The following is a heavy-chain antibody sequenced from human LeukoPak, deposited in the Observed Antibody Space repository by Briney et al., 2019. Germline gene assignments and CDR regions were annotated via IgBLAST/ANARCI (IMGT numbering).Heavy chain of an antibody. J-gene: IGHJ5*02. V-gene: IGHV1-2*02. CDR2: INPNSGDT. CDR1: GYTFTGYY. Sequence: GASVKVSFKSSGYTFTGYYMHWVRQAPGQGLEWMGWINPNSGDTNYAQKFQGRVTMTRNTSISTAYMELSSLRSEDTAVYYCARLLISGFWFDPWGQGTLVTVSS. CDR3: ARLLISGFWFDP. D-gene: IGHD3-10*01.